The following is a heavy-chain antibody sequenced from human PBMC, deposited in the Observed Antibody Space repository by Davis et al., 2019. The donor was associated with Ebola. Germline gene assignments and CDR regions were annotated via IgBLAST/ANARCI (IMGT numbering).Heavy chain of an antibody. CDR2: IIPVFGIP. Sequence: SVKVSCNASGGTFSSYAISWVRQAPGQGLDWMGGIIPVFGIPKYAQKFQGRVTITADESTSKAYMELSSLRSEDTAVYYWARDRYSDGSGYFFEQSHWGQGTLVTVSS. V-gene: IGHV1-69*13. D-gene: IGHD3-22*01. CDR1: GGTFSSYA. J-gene: IGHJ4*02. CDR3: ARDRYSDGSGYFFEQSH.